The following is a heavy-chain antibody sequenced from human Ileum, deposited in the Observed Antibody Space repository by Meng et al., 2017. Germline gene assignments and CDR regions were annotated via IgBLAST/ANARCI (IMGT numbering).Heavy chain of an antibody. CDR3: AREWSGSYRHFDY. CDR2: INNSGSP. Sequence: QVQVHGCVPGLSRPSGRRSPTCAVSCGCNSSSYWWRCVRQPPGKGLEWIGEINNSGSPNYNPSLKSRVTISVDKSKHQFSLKLTSVTAADTAVYYCAREWSGSYRHFDYWGQGTLVTVSS. D-gene: IGHD1-26*01. V-gene: IGHV4-4*02. CDR1: CGCNSSSYW. J-gene: IGHJ4*02.